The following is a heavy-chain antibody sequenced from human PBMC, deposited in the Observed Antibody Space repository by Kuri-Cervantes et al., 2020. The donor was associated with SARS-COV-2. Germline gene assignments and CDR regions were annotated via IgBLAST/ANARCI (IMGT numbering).Heavy chain of an antibody. CDR1: GFTFSSYG. Sequence: GESLKISCVASGFTFSSYGMHWVRQAPGKGLGWVARVNPKADGSNKNYAGSVMGRFTFSRDTAKNTLALQMNSLRAEDSALYFCVRDFTGDRDLWGPGNLVIVSS. CDR2: VNPKADGSNK. V-gene: IGHV3-74*01. J-gene: IGHJ5*02. CDR3: VRDFTGDRDL. D-gene: IGHD7-27*01.